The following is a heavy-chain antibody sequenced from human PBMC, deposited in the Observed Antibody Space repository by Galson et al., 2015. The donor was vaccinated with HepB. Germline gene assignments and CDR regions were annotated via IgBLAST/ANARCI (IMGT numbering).Heavy chain of an antibody. Sequence: CAISGDSVSSNSAAWNWIRQSPSRGLEWLGRTYYRSKWYNDYAVSVKSRIAINPDTSKNQFSLQLNSVTPEDTAVYYCARVVAYYYDSKPGGYNWFDPWGQGTLVTVSS. CDR3: ARVVAYYYDSKPGGYNWFDP. V-gene: IGHV6-1*01. J-gene: IGHJ5*02. D-gene: IGHD3-22*01. CDR1: GDSVSSNSAA. CDR2: TYYRSKWYN.